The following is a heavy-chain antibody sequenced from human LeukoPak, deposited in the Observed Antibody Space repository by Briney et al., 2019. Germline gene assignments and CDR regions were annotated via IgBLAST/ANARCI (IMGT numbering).Heavy chain of an antibody. D-gene: IGHD3-22*01. CDR1: GFTFSSYV. J-gene: IGHJ3*02. CDR2: ISGTGGST. Sequence: AGGSLRLSCAASGFTFSSYVMSWVRQAPGKRLAWVSVISGTGGSTFYANSVKGGFTISRDNSKNTLYLQMHSLRAEDTAVYYCAVIVIITHDAFDIWGQGTMVTVSS. CDR3: AVIVIITHDAFDI. V-gene: IGHV3-23*01.